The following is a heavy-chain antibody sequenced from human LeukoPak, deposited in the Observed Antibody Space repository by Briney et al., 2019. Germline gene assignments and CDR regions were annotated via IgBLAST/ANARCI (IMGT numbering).Heavy chain of an antibody. Sequence: PGGSLRLSCAASGFTFSSYSMNWVRQAPGKGLEWVSSISSSSSYIYYADSVKGRFTISRDNAKNSLYLQMNSLRAEDTAVYYCTTVLYYDFWSGSPDDFDIWGQGTMVTVSS. V-gene: IGHV3-21*03. CDR2: ISSSSSYI. CDR1: GFTFSSYS. CDR3: TTVLYYDFWSGSPDDFDI. D-gene: IGHD3-3*01. J-gene: IGHJ3*02.